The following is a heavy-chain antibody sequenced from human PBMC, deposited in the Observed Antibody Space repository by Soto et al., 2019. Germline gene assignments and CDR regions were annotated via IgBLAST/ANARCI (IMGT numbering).Heavy chain of an antibody. CDR1: GYTFTSYG. D-gene: IGHD6-25*01. CDR3: ARVKSGYLMGAGVSYYGMGV. CDR2: ISAYNGNT. V-gene: IGHV1-18*01. J-gene: IGHJ6*02. Sequence: QVQLVQSGAEVKKPGASVKVSCKASGYTFTSYGISWVRQAPGQGLEWMGWISAYNGNTNYAQKLQGRVTMTTDTSTSQAYMELRSVRSDRPAVYYCARVKSGYLMGAGVSYYGMGVWGQGTTVTVSS.